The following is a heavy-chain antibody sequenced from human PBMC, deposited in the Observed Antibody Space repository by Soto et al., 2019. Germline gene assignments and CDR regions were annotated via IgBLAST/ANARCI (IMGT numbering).Heavy chain of an antibody. V-gene: IGHV4-39*01. D-gene: IGHD3-3*02. Sequence: PSETLSLTCTVSGDSIISSDFYWGWGRQPPGKGLEWIGSIFYLGSSYYNPSLKSRVTMSVDTSKNQFSLRLRSVTAADTALYFCARHSLALRKNNWFDPWGQGIMVTVS. CDR1: GDSIISSDFY. J-gene: IGHJ5*02. CDR3: ARHSLALRKNNWFDP. CDR2: IFYLGSS.